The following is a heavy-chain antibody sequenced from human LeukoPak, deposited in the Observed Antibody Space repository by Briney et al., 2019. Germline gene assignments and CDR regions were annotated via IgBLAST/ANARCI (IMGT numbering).Heavy chain of an antibody. V-gene: IGHV1-18*01. D-gene: IGHD5-18*01. CDR1: GYNFRSYG. Sequence: ASVKVSCKASGYNFRSYGIGWVRQAPRQGREGMGWITAGNGNTNYAQKVQGRVTMTTDTSTSAAYMELRSLRSDDTAVYFCARDLARGYSYGYNAFDIWGQGTMVTVSS. CDR2: ITAGNGNT. CDR3: ARDLARGYSYGYNAFDI. J-gene: IGHJ3*02.